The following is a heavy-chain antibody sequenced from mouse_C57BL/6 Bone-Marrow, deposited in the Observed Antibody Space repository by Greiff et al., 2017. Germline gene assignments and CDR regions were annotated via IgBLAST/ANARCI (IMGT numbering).Heavy chain of an antibody. J-gene: IGHJ4*01. CDR1: GFNIKDDY. V-gene: IGHV14-4*01. CDR3: TLLLEDY. D-gene: IGHD1-1*01. CDR2: IDPENGDT. Sequence: EVQRVESGAELVRPGASVKLSCTASGFNIKDDYMHWVKQRPEQGLEGIGWIDPENGDTEYASKFQGKATITADTSSNTAYLQLSSLTSEDTAVYYCTLLLEDYWGQGTSVTVSS.